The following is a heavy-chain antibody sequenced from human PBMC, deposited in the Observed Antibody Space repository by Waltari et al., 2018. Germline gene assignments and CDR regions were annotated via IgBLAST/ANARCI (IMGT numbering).Heavy chain of an antibody. D-gene: IGHD5-18*01. J-gene: IGHJ4*02. V-gene: IGHV4-59*01. Sequence: QVQLQESGPGLVKPSETLSLTCTVSGGSISSYYWSWIRQPPGKGLEWIGYIYYSGSTNDNPSLKSRVTISVDTSKNQFSLKLSSVTAADTAVYYCARVSSYGFFYFDYWGQGTLVTVSS. CDR2: IYYSGST. CDR1: GGSISSYY. CDR3: ARVSSYGFFYFDY.